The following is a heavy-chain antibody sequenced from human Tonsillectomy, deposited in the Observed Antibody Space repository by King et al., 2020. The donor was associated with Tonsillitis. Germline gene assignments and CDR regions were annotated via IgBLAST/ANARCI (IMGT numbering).Heavy chain of an antibody. CDR3: AKIARDMATINPFDS. CDR2: ISYDGSNE. D-gene: IGHD5-24*01. J-gene: IGHJ4*02. CDR1: GFTFSTYA. Sequence: VQLVESGGGVVQPGRSLRLSCAASGFTFSTYAMHWVRQAPGKGLEWVAFISYDGSNERYTDSVKGRFTISRDNSKNTLYLQMNSLRAEDTAVYYCAKIARDMATINPFDSWGRGTRIIVSS. V-gene: IGHV3-30-3*02.